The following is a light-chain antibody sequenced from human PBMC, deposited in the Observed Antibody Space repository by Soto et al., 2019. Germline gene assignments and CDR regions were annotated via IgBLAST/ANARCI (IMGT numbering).Light chain of an antibody. Sequence: QSALTQPRSVSGYPGQSVTISCTGTSSDVGGYNYVSWYQQHPGKAPKLMIYDVSKRPSGVPDRFSGSKSGNTASLTISGLQAEDEADYYCCSYAGSSSYVFGTGTKLTVL. CDR3: CSYAGSSSYV. CDR1: SSDVGGYNY. J-gene: IGLJ1*01. CDR2: DVS. V-gene: IGLV2-11*01.